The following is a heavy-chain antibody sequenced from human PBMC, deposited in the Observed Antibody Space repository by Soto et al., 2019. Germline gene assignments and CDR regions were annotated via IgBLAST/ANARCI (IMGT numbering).Heavy chain of an antibody. D-gene: IGHD1-26*01. J-gene: IGHJ4*02. CDR1: GFTFSSYG. CDR3: AKDRYSGTYPTDFDY. Sequence: QVQLVQSGGGVVQPGRSLRLSCAGSGFTFSSYGIHWVRQAPGKGLEWVALISYDGGNEKYTESVKDRFTISRDDSHNVAYLQMSSLRTEETAMYYCAKDRYSGTYPTDFDYWGQGGLGTVSS. V-gene: IGHV3-30*18. CDR2: ISYDGGNE.